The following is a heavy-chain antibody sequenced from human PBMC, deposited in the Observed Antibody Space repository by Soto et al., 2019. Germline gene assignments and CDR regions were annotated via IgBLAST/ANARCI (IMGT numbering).Heavy chain of an antibody. V-gene: IGHV1-46*03. CDR2: INPSGST. J-gene: IGHJ4*01. Sequence: QVQLVQSGAEVQKPGAAVKVSCKASGSAFTSYYMHCVRQAPGQGLEWMGIINPSGSTSYAQKFQGRVTMTRDTSTSTVYMELSSLRSEDTALYYCARVYCSGGSCYSMYYWGHRTMVTVSS. D-gene: IGHD2-15*01. CDR3: ARVYCSGGSCYSMYY. CDR1: GSAFTSYY.